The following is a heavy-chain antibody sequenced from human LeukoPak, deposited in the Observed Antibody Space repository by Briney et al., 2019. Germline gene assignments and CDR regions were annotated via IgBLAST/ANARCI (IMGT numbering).Heavy chain of an antibody. CDR1: GLTFSNYS. Sequence: GGSLRLSCAASGLTFSNYSMNWVRQAPGKGLEWVSHISSRSTTIYYADSVKGRFTISRDNAKNSLYLQMNSLRAEDTAVYYCARDLGGGDYWGQGTLVTVSS. CDR2: ISSRSTTI. D-gene: IGHD2-15*01. V-gene: IGHV3-48*04. J-gene: IGHJ4*02. CDR3: ARDLGGGDY.